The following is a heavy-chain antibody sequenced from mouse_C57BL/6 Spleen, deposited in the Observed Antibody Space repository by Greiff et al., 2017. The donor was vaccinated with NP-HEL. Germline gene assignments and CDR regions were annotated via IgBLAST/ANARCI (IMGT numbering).Heavy chain of an antibody. J-gene: IGHJ4*01. V-gene: IGHV1-4*01. CDR2: INPSSGYT. CDR1: GYTFTSYT. D-gene: IGHD2-5*01. CDR3: ARDSNYAYYYAMDY. Sequence: VQGVESGAELARPGASVKMSCKASGYTFTSYTMHWVKQRPGQGLEWIGYINPSSGYTKYNQKFKDKATLTADKSSSTAYMQLSSLTSEDSAVYYCARDSNYAYYYAMDYWGQGTSVTVSS.